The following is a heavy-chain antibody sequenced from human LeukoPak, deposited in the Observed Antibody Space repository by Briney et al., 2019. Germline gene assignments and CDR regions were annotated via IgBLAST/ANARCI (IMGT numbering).Heavy chain of an antibody. CDR1: GFTVSSNY. CDR3: AKDQQWLVSGYFDY. CDR2: IYSGGST. Sequence: PGGSLRLSCAASGFTVSSNYMSWVRQAPGKGLEWVSVIYSGGSTYYADSVKGRFTISRDNSKNTLYLQMNSLRAEDTAVYYCAKDQQWLVSGYFDYWGQGTLVTVSS. V-gene: IGHV3-53*01. D-gene: IGHD6-19*01. J-gene: IGHJ4*02.